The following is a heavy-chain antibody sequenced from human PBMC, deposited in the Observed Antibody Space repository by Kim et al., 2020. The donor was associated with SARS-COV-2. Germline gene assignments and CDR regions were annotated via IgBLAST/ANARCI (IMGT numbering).Heavy chain of an antibody. D-gene: IGHD6-13*01. J-gene: IGHJ4*02. CDR3: AKRGYSTSWNFDY. CDR1: GFTFRSYA. V-gene: IGHV3-23*01. CDR2: INGGGGRT. Sequence: GGSLRLSCAASGFTFRSYAMSWVRQAPGKGLEWVSSINGGGGRTYYADSVKGRFTISRDDSRNTLYLQMNSLRAEDTAVYYCAKRGYSTSWNFDYWGQGTLVTVSS.